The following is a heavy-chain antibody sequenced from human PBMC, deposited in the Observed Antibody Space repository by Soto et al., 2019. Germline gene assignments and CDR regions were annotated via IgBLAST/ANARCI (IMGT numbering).Heavy chain of an antibody. CDR1: GGTFSSYG. CDR3: ARRPPAYYFDY. CDR2: IIPIFGTT. J-gene: IGHJ4*02. Sequence: QVQLVQSGAEVKEPGSSVKVSCKASGGTFSSYGISWVRQAPGLGLEWMGGIIPIFGTTNYAQKFQGRVTITADDMELSSLRSEDTAVYYCARRPPAYYFDYWGQGTLVTVSS. V-gene: IGHV1-69*12.